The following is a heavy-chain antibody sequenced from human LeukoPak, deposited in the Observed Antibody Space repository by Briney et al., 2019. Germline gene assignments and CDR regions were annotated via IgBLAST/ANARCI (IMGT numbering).Heavy chain of an antibody. D-gene: IGHD1-26*01. CDR2: ISAYNGNT. V-gene: IGHV1-18*01. CDR1: GYTFTSYG. Sequence: ASVKVSCKASGYTFTSYGISWVRQAPGQGLEWMGWISAYNGNTNYAQKLQGRVTMTGDTSTDTAYMELSSLRSEDTAVYYCARRSGSYSFSYYYYMDVWGKGTTVTISS. J-gene: IGHJ6*03. CDR3: ARRSGSYSFSYYYYMDV.